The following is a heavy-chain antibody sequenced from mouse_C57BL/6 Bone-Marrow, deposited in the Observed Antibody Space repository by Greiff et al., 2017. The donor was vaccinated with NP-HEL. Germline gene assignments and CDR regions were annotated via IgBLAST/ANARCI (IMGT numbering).Heavy chain of an antibody. J-gene: IGHJ3*01. Sequence: VQLQQSGAELAKPGASVKLSCKASGSTFPSYWLHWVKQRPGRGLDWFGYFNPSSGYTKYNQKFKDKATLTADKSSSTAYMQLSSLTYEDSAVYYCSYGYYVPWFAYWGQGTLVTVSA. D-gene: IGHD2-3*01. CDR3: SYGYYVPWFAY. CDR2: FNPSSGYT. V-gene: IGHV1-7*01. CDR1: GSTFPSYW.